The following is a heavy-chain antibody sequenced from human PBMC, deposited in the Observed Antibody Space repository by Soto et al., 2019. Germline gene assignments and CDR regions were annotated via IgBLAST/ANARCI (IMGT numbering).Heavy chain of an antibody. CDR2: ISYDGSNK. Sequence: QVQLVESGGGVVQPGRSLRLSCAASGFTFSRFAMHWVRQAPGKGLEWVTAISYDGSNKNYADSVKGRFTISRDNSKNAIYLQMNSLRADDTAVYYCARYSVVGYRGFDSWGQGTLVTVSS. CDR3: ARYSVVGYRGFDS. V-gene: IGHV3-30-3*01. D-gene: IGHD3-22*01. CDR1: GFTFSRFA. J-gene: IGHJ4*02.